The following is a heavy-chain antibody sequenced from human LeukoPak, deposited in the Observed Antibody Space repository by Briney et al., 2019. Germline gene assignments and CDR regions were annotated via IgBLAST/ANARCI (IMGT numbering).Heavy chain of an antibody. D-gene: IGHD3-10*01. CDR3: ARPDDSESFYRANHY. CDR2: ISNDGNNK. V-gene: IGHV3-30*04. CDR1: GFSFNSYP. J-gene: IGHJ4*02. Sequence: RPGGSLRLSCAASGFSFNSYPMHWVRQAPGKGLEWVAVISNDGNNKYYADSVKGRFTISRDNSNNTLSLQMNGLRVEDTAVYCCARPDDSESFYRANHYWGRGTLVTVS.